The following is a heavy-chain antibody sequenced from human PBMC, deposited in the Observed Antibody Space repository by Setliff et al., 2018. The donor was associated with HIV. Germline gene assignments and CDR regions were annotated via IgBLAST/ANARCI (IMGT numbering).Heavy chain of an antibody. D-gene: IGHD7-27*01. V-gene: IGHV4-61*09. Sequence: PSETLSLTCSVSGGSIKNGPSSWTWIRQPAGKGLEWIGHIYTSGTTNYNPSLKSRVTISVDTSKNQLSLKLSSVTAADTAVYYCARQVGNKVLFDSWGQGTLVTVSS. CDR1: GGSIKNGPSS. CDR2: IYTSGTT. J-gene: IGHJ4*02. CDR3: ARQVGNKVLFDS.